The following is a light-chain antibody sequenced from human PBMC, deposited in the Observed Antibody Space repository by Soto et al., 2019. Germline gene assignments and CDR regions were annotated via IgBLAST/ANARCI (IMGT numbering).Light chain of an antibody. CDR1: QSISSW. J-gene: IGKJ1*01. Sequence: DIQMTASPASLSASVGDRGTITCRASQSISSWLAWYQQKPGKAPKLLIYDASSLKSGVPSRFSGSGSGTEFTLTISSLQPDDFATYYCQQYNSYSQTFGQGTKVDIK. V-gene: IGKV1-5*01. CDR3: QQYNSYSQT. CDR2: DAS.